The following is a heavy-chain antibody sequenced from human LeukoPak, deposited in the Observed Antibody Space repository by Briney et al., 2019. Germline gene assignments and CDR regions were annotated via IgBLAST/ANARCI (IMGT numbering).Heavy chain of an antibody. CDR1: GGSINSYY. CDR2: IYDSGSS. CDR3: AGTLLGRLFDH. J-gene: IGHJ4*02. D-gene: IGHD2-8*02. V-gene: IGHV4-59*01. Sequence: GTLSLTCTVSGGSINSYYWSWIRQPPGKGLEWVGYIYDSGSSNYSPSLTRRVTSSLGTIYNQISLGIKSSTIARTAVLYRAGTLLGRLFDHWGEGTLVTVSS.